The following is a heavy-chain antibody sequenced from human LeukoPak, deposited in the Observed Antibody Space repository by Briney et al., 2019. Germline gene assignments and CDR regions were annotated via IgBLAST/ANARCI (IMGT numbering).Heavy chain of an antibody. CDR1: GFTFSIYW. V-gene: IGHV3-7*01. J-gene: IGHJ4*02. CDR3: ARDTGPLWFGGVYFDY. CDR2: IKQDGSEK. D-gene: IGHD3-10*01. Sequence: GGSLRLSCAASGFTFSIYWMSWVRQAPGKGLEWVAHIKQDGSEKYYVDSVKGRFTISRDNAKNSLYLQMNSLRAEDTAVYYCARDTGPLWFGGVYFDYWGQGTLVTVSS.